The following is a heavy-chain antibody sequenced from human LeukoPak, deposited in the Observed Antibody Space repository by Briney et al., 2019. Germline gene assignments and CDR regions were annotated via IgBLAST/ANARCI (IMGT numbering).Heavy chain of an antibody. CDR1: GFIFSDYY. D-gene: IGHD6-13*01. CDR3: ARAANTATGTPTLAIDY. Sequence: GGSLRLSCAASGFIFSDYYMSWIRQAPGKGVEWVSYISSSSSYTAYADSVKGRFTISRDDARNSLFLQINSLTADDTAVYFCARAANTATGTPTLAIDYWGQGTLVTVSS. V-gene: IGHV3-11*05. CDR2: ISSSSSYT. J-gene: IGHJ4*02.